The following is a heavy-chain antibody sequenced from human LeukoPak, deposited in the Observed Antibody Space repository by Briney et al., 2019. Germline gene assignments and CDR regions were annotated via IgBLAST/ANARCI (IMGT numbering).Heavy chain of an antibody. CDR2: IRYDGSNK. CDR1: GFTFSSYG. J-gene: IGHJ4*02. CDR3: ARVTLTGYYAFDY. D-gene: IGHD3-9*01. Sequence: GGSLRLSCAASGFTFSSYGMHWVRQAPGEGLEWVAFIRYDGSNKYYADSVKGRFTISRDNSKNTLYLQMNSLRAEDTAVYYCARVTLTGYYAFDYWGQGTLVTVSS. V-gene: IGHV3-30*02.